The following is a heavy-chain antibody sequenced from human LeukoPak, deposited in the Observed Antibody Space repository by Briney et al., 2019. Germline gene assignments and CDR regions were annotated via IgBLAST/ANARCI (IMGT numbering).Heavy chain of an antibody. J-gene: IGHJ4*02. V-gene: IGHV3-21*01. CDR3: ARDARVSSTSCPGY. CDR2: ISSSSSKYI. D-gene: IGHD2-2*01. CDR1: GFTLSSYS. Sequence: GGSLRLSCAASGFTLSSYSMNWVRQAPWKGLEWVSSISSSSSKYIYYADSVKGRFTISRDNAKSSLYLKMSSLRAEDTAVYYCARDARVSSTSCPGYWGQGTLVTVSS.